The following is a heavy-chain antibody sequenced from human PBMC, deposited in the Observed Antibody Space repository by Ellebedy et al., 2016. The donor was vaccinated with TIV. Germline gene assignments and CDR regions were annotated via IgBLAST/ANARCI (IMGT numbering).Heavy chain of an antibody. CDR2: IYTRGST. V-gene: IGHV4-4*07. D-gene: IGHD2-2*01. J-gene: IGHJ5*02. Sequence: MPSETLSLTCTVSGASISSYYWNWIRQPAGKGLEWIRRIYTRGSTNYNPSLTSRVAMSVDKSKNQFSLKLSSVTAADTAVYYCARQRTTLGDWFDPWGQGTLVTVSS. CDR1: GASISSYY. CDR3: ARQRTTLGDWFDP.